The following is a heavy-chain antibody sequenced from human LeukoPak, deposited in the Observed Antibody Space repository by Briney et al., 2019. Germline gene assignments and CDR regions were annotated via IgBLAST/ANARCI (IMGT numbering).Heavy chain of an antibody. CDR3: AKGTSSGWYYFDY. V-gene: IGHV4-38-2*02. CDR1: GYSISSAYY. CDR2: MYHSGST. D-gene: IGHD6-19*01. Sequence: SETLSLTCSVSGYSISSAYYWGWIRPPPGKGLEWIGTMYHSGSTNYNPSLKSRVTISVGTSKNQFSLKLDSVTAADTAVYYCAKGTSSGWYYFDYWGQGTLVTVSS. J-gene: IGHJ4*02.